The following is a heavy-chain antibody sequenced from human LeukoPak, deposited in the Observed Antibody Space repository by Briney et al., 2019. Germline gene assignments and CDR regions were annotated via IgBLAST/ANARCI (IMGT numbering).Heavy chain of an antibody. V-gene: IGHV1-69*13. D-gene: IGHD2-2*01. J-gene: IGHJ5*02. CDR1: GYDFSIYT. CDR3: ARDPPRPEYHVFDP. Sequence: SVKVSCKPSGYDFSIYTLNWVRQAPGQGLEWMGGMTPTFGTTNYAQKFQDRVTITADESTNTVYMELSSLRFEDTAVYYCARDPPRPEYHVFDPWGRGTLVTVSS. CDR2: MTPTFGTT.